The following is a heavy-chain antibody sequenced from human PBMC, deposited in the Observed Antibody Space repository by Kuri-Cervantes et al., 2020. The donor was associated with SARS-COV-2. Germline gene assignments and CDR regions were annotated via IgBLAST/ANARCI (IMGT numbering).Heavy chain of an antibody. CDR3: ARGRFRDY. Sequence: GESLKISCAASGFTFDDYAMHWVRQAPGKGLEWVANIKQDGSEKYYVDSVKGRFTISRDNAKNSLYLQMNSLRAEDTAVYYCARGRFRDYWGQGTLVTVSS. CDR2: IKQDGSEK. D-gene: IGHD2-21*01. CDR1: GFTFDDYA. V-gene: IGHV3-7*01. J-gene: IGHJ4*02.